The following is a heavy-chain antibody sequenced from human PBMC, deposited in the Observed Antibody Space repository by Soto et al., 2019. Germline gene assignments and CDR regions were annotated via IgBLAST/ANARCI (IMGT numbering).Heavy chain of an antibody. V-gene: IGHV4-61*01. CDR3: ARDFAYFDS. J-gene: IGHJ4*02. CDR2: VYHTGGT. Sequence: SETLSLTCTVSGGSFKSGSYSWSWIRQPPGKGREWIGYVYHTGGTSYNPSLKSRVSISMDTSKNQFSLNLDSVTAADTAVYFCARDFAYFDSWGQGTLVTVSS. D-gene: IGHD3-3*01. CDR1: GGSFKSGSYS.